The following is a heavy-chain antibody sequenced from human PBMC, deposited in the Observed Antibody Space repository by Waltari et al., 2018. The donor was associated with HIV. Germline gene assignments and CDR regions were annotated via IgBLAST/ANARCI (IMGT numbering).Heavy chain of an antibody. D-gene: IGHD5-12*01. J-gene: IGHJ5*02. Sequence: QVQLQQWGAGLLKPSETLSLTCAVYGGSFSGYYWSWCRQPPGKGQEWIGEINHSGRTNYNPSLKSRVTISADTSKNQFSLKVNSVTAADTAVYYCARGEEGYSGYDLSWFDTWGQGTLVTVSS. CDR3: ARGEEGYSGYDLSWFDT. V-gene: IGHV4-34*01. CDR2: INHSGRT. CDR1: GGSFSGYY.